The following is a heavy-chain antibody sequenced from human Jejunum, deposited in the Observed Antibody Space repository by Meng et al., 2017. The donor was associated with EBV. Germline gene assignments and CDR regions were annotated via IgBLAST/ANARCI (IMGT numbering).Heavy chain of an antibody. D-gene: IGHD6-13*01. Sequence: QRQLRCWGPGLLKPSGTLSLTCTVSGASNSSSSYYWAWIRQPPGKGLEWIGSIYSSGSTYYNPSLKSRVTISVDTSKNQFSLKLSSVTAADTAVYYCARAPSVAAAGLNNWFDPWGQGTLVTVSS. V-gene: IGHV4-39*01. CDR2: IYSSGST. J-gene: IGHJ5*02. CDR1: GASNSSSSYY. CDR3: ARAPSVAAAGLNNWFDP.